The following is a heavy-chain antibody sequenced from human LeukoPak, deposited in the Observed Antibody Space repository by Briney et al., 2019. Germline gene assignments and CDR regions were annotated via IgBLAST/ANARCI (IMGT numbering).Heavy chain of an antibody. V-gene: IGHV3-30*02. CDR2: IRYDGSNK. Sequence: GGSLRLSCAASGFTFSSYDMHWVRQAPGKGLEWVAFIRYDGSNKYYADSVKGRFTISRDNSKNTLYLQMNSLRAEDTAVYYCARDSGYSSSWYGGDDYWGQGTLVTVSS. J-gene: IGHJ4*02. CDR1: GFTFSSYD. CDR3: ARDSGYSSSWYGGDDY. D-gene: IGHD6-13*01.